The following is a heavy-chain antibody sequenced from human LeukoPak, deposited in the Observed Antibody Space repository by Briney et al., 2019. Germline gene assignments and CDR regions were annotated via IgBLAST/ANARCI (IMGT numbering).Heavy chain of an antibody. CDR3: ARDSTWLLDY. CDR1: GFIFSSHW. D-gene: IGHD6-19*01. CDR2: IKEDGSVK. J-gene: IGHJ4*02. V-gene: IGHV3-7*03. Sequence: PGGSLRLSCTASGFIFSSHWMTWVRQSPGKGLEWVANIKEDGSVKYYVDSVKGRFTISRDNTKNALYLQMSSLRADDTAVYFCARDSTWLLDYWGQGTLITVSS.